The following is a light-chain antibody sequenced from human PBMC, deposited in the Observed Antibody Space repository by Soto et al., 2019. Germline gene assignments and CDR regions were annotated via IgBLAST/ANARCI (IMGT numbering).Light chain of an antibody. CDR1: QSVSSSY. CDR3: QQYGNSLFS. J-gene: IGKJ3*01. Sequence: VMTQSPATLSVSPGERATLSCRASQSVSSSYLAWYQQKPGQAPRLLIYAASSRATGIPDRFSGSGSGTDFTLTISRLEPEDFAVYYCQQYGNSLFSFGPGTKVDIK. CDR2: AAS. V-gene: IGKV3-20*01.